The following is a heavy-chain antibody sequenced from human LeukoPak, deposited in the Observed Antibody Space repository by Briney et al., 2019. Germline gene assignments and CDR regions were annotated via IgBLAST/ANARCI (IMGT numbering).Heavy chain of an antibody. CDR3: ARVAKERVGGVYYFDY. Sequence: SGGSLRLSCAASGFTFSSYWMHWVRQVPGKGLVWVSRINSDGSSTSYADSVKGRFTISRDNAKNTLYVQMNSLRAEDTAVYYCARVAKERVGGVYYFDYWGQGTLVTVSS. CDR1: GFTFSSYW. J-gene: IGHJ4*02. CDR2: INSDGSST. D-gene: IGHD1-1*01. V-gene: IGHV3-74*01.